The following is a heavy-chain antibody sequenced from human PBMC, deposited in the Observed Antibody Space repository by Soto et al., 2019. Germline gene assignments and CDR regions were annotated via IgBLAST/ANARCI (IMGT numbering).Heavy chain of an antibody. CDR1: GGSMIYYY. CDR2: TYYSGST. Sequence: PSETLSLTCTVSGGSMIYYYGNLMRQPPGKGLQWIGYTYYSGSTTYNPSLKSRVTISVDSSKNQFSLKLDSVTPADTAVYYCARVRGTAGKRYFDYWGQGTLVTVSS. CDR3: ARVRGTAGKRYFDY. V-gene: IGHV4-59*01. D-gene: IGHD6-13*01. J-gene: IGHJ4*02.